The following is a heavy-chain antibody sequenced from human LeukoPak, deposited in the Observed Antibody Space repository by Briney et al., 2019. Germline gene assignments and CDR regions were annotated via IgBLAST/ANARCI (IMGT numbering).Heavy chain of an antibody. V-gene: IGHV3-21*01. D-gene: IGHD1-7*01. CDR2: ISSNSNYI. CDR1: GFTFSSYS. Sequence: GGSLRLSCAASGFTFSSYSMNWVRQAPGKGLEWVSSISSNSNYIYYADSVKGRFTISRDNAENSLYLQMNSLRADDTAVYYCARAEYNWNYVRFDYWGQGTLVTVSS. J-gene: IGHJ4*02. CDR3: ARAEYNWNYVRFDY.